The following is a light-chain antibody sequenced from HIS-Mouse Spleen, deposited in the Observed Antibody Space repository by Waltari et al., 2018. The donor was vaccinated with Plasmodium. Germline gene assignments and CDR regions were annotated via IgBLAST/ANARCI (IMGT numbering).Light chain of an antibody. CDR2: EGS. V-gene: IGLV2-23*03. CDR3: CSYAGSSTFV. CDR1: SSDVGSYTL. J-gene: IGLJ3*02. Sequence: QSALTQPASVSGSPGQSITISCTGTSSDVGSYTLVSWYQQHPGKAPKLMIYEGSKRPSGVSNRVSGSKSGNTASLTISGLQAEDEADYYCCSYAGSSTFVFGGGTKLTVL.